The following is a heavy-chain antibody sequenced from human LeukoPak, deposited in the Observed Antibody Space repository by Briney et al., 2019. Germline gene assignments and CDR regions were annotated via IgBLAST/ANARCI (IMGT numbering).Heavy chain of an antibody. D-gene: IGHD6-19*01. CDR3: ARPGYSSGWYVY. CDR1: GGSISSSSYY. V-gene: IGHV4-39*01. J-gene: IGHJ4*02. Sequence: SETLSLTCTVSGGSISSSSYYWGWIRQPPGKGLERIGSIYASGSTYYNPSLKSRVTISVDTSKNQFSLKLSSVTAADTAVYYCARPGYSSGWYVYWGQGTLVTVSS. CDR2: IYASGST.